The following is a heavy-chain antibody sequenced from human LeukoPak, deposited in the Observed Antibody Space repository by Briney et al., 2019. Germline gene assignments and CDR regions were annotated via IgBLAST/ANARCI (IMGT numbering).Heavy chain of an antibody. J-gene: IGHJ2*01. CDR1: GFTFTSSA. V-gene: IGHV1-58*01. CDR3: AAPGKRQNWYFDL. CDR2: IVVGSGNT. Sequence: SVKVSCKASGFTFTSSAVQWVRQARGQRLEWIGWIVVGSGNTNYAQKFQERVTITRDMSTSTAYMELSSLRSEDTAVYYCAAPGKRQNWYFDLWGRGTLVTVSS.